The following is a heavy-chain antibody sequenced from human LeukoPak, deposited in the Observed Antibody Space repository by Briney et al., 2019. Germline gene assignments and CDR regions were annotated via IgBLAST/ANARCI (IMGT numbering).Heavy chain of an antibody. Sequence: GGSLRLSCAASGLTFSSYGMHWVRQAPGKGLEWVAVISYDGSNKYYADSVKGRFTISRDNSKNTLYLQMNSLRAEDTAVYYCAKDWAWEGDYWGQGTLVTVSS. D-gene: IGHD1-26*01. CDR2: ISYDGSNK. CDR3: AKDWAWEGDY. CDR1: GLTFSSYG. V-gene: IGHV3-30*18. J-gene: IGHJ4*02.